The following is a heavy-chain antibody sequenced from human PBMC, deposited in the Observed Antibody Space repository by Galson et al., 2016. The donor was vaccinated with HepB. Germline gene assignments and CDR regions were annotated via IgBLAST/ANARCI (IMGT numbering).Heavy chain of an antibody. J-gene: IGHJ6*02. CDR1: GFPFSSYA. D-gene: IGHD2/OR15-2a*01. V-gene: IGHV3-23*01. Sequence: SLRLSCAASGFPFSSYAMSWVRQSPGKGLEWVSGISATGGVTWYADAVKGRFTISRDNYGNTVYLEMNTLRAEDTAVFYCAKAELRKSCSCYYYAMDVWGQGTTVTVSS. CDR2: ISATGGVT. CDR3: AKAELRKSCSCYYYAMDV.